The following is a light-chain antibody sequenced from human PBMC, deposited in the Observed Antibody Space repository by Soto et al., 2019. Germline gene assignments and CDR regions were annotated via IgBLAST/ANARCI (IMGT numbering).Light chain of an antibody. Sequence: EIVLTQSPGTLSLSPGERATLSCRASQSVSSSSLAWYQHKPGQAPRLLIYDAFSRATDIPDRFSGSGSGTDFTLTISRLEPEDFAVYYCQHYGSSPPKYTFGQGNKLEI. CDR3: QHYGSSPPKYT. CDR1: QSVSSSS. CDR2: DAF. J-gene: IGKJ2*01. V-gene: IGKV3-20*01.